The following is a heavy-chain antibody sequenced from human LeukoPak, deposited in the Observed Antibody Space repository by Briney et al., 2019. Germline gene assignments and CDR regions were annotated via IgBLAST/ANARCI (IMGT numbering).Heavy chain of an antibody. V-gene: IGHV3-23*01. CDR3: AKQLGYCSDGSCYFPY. CDR1: VFTFSSSS. Sequence: PGGSLRLSCAASVFTFSSSSMSWVRQAPWKGLEWVSAISNTGGYTYYADSVQGRFTISRDNSKSTLCLQMNSLRAEDTAVYYCAKQLGYCSDGSCYFPYWGQGTLVTVSS. CDR2: ISNTGGYT. D-gene: IGHD2-15*01. J-gene: IGHJ4*02.